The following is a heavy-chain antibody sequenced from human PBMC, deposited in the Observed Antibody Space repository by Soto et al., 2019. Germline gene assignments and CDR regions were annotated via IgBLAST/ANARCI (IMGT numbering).Heavy chain of an antibody. CDR3: ARETLSFGSALDV. CDR1: GLRFDDYN. V-gene: IGHV3-43*01. D-gene: IGHD3-3*01. CDR2: ITWNGGNT. Sequence: RLCRAASGLRFDDYNMHWVRQDTGKGLEWVSLITWNGGNTYYADSVKGRFTISRDGTTQSVSLQMTGLKREDTGLYYCARETLSFGSALDVWGQGTTVTVSS. J-gene: IGHJ6*02.